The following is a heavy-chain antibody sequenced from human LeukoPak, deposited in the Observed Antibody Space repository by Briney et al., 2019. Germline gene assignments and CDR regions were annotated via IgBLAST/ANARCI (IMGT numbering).Heavy chain of an antibody. V-gene: IGHV4-4*07. Sequence: KTSETLSLTCTVSGGSISSYYWSWIRQPAGKGLEWIGRIYTGGSTNYNPSPKSRGTMSVETSKNQFSLKLSSVPAADTAVYYCARDRYYYDSSGYYGEYYYYMDVWGKGTTVTISS. J-gene: IGHJ6*03. CDR1: GGSISSYY. D-gene: IGHD3-22*01. CDR3: ARDRYYYDSSGYYGEYYYYMDV. CDR2: IYTGGST.